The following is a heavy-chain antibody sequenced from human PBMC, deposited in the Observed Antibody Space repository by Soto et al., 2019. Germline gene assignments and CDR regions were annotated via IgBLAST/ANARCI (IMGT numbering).Heavy chain of an antibody. D-gene: IGHD6-6*01. CDR2: FDPEDGET. CDR3: ATYSSSIGYYYYGMDV. CDR1: GYTLTELS. J-gene: IGHJ6*02. V-gene: IGHV1-24*01. Sequence: ASVKVSCKVSGYTLTELSMHWVRQAPGKGLEWMGGFDPEDGETIYAQKFQGRVTMTEDTSTDTAYMELSSLRSEDTAVYYCATYSSSIGYYYYGMDVWGQGTTVTVSS.